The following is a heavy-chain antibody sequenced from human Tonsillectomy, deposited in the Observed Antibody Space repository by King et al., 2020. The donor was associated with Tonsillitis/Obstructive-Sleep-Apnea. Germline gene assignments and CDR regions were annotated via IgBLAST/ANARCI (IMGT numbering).Heavy chain of an antibody. J-gene: IGHJ6*02. V-gene: IGHV4-34*01. CDR3: ARALNKSPPGYSSGWSQARYYYYGMDV. CDR2: INHSGST. D-gene: IGHD6-19*01. CDR1: GGSFSGYY. Sequence: VQLQQWGAGLLKPSETLSLTCAVYGGSFSGYYWSWIRQPPGKGLEWIGEINHSGSTNYNPSLKSRVTISVDTSKNQFSLKLRSVTAADTAVYYCARALNKSPPGYSSGWSQARYYYYGMDVWGQGTTVTVSS.